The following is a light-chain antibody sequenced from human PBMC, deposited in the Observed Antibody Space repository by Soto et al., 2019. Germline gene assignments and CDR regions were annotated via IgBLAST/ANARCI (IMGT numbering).Light chain of an antibody. CDR3: QQYATSPHP. Sequence: EIVLTQSPVTLSLSPGESATLSCRASQSVSSSQVAWYQQKPGQAPRLLIYGASSRATGIPDRFSGVGSETDFTLTINRLEPEDFAVYYCQQYATSPHPLGQGTKLEIK. J-gene: IGKJ2*01. CDR1: QSVSSSQ. V-gene: IGKV3-20*01. CDR2: GAS.